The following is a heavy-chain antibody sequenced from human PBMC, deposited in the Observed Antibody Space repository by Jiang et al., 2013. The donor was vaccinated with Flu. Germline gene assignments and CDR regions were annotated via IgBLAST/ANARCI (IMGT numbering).Heavy chain of an antibody. J-gene: IGHJ3*02. V-gene: IGHV2-5*02. CDR2: IYWDDDK. Sequence: TLTCSFSGFSLSTAGVGVGWIRQPPGKALEWLALIYWDDDKRYSPALKSRLTITKDTSKNQVVLTMTNMDPVDTATYYCARIIDSDGYYYSDAFDIWGRGTMVTISS. CDR1: GFSLSTAGVG. D-gene: IGHD3-22*01. CDR3: ARIIDSDGYYYSDAFDI.